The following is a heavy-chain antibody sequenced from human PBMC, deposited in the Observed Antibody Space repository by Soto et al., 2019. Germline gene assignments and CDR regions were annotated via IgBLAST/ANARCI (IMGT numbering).Heavy chain of an antibody. V-gene: IGHV3-11*01. D-gene: IGHD5-18*01. CDR2: ISNSGDII. Sequence: LRLSCAASGFTLSDYYMAWIRQAPGKGLEWVSYISNSGDIIYYADSVEGRFTISRDNAKKSLFLQMSSLRAEDTAVYYCARRSVDTAMSFDYWGQGTLVTVSS. CDR1: GFTLSDYY. CDR3: ARRSVDTAMSFDY. J-gene: IGHJ4*02.